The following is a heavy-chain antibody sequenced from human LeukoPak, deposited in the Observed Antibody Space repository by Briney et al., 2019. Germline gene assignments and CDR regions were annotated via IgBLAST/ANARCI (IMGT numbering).Heavy chain of an antibody. J-gene: IGHJ6*03. CDR3: ASAQWEPHYYYYYMDV. CDR1: GGSFSSYY. Sequence: PSETLSLTCTVSGGSFSSYYWSWIRQPPGKGLEWIGYIYYSGSTNYNPSLKSRVTISVDTSKNQFSLKLSSVTAADTAVYYCASAQWEPHYYYYYMDVWGKGTTVTVSS. V-gene: IGHV4-59*01. D-gene: IGHD1-26*01. CDR2: IYYSGST.